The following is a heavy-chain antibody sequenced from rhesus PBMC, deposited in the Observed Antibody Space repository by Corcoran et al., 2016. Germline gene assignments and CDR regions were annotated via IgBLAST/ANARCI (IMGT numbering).Heavy chain of an antibody. CDR2: ISGSGGST. D-gene: IGHD3-3*01. V-gene: IGHV4-173*01. J-gene: IGHJ4*01. CDR3: ARGGYNIWTGDRFDY. Sequence: QLQLQESGPGLVTPSETLSLTCAVSVGSLSSNYWSWIGQPPGQGLEWIGRISGSGGSTDYNPSRKSRVTISTDTSKNQCSLKLSSVTAADTAVYYCARGGYNIWTGDRFDYWGQGVLVTVSS. CDR1: VGSLSSNY.